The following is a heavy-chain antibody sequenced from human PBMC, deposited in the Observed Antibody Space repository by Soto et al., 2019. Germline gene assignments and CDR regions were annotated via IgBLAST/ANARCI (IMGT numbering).Heavy chain of an antibody. Sequence: SETLSLTCTVSGGSISSYYWSWIRQPPGKGLEWIGYIYYSGSTNYNPSLKSRVTISVDTSKNQFSLKLSSVTAADTAVYYCAREVRDYYDSSGYSNWFDPWGQGTLVTVSS. CDR1: GGSISSYY. CDR2: IYYSGST. CDR3: AREVRDYYDSSGYSNWFDP. D-gene: IGHD3-22*01. J-gene: IGHJ5*02. V-gene: IGHV4-59*01.